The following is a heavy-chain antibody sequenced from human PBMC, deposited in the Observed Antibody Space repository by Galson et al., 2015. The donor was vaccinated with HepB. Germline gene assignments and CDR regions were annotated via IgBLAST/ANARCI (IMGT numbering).Heavy chain of an antibody. CDR3: ARGGYYYGSGRHQGDAFDI. J-gene: IGHJ3*02. Sequence: CAISGDSVSSNSAAWNWIRQSPSRGLEWLGRTYYRSKWYNDYAVSVKSRTTINPDTSKNQSSLQLNSVTPEDTAVYYCARGGYYYGSGRHQGDAFDIWGQGTMVTVSS. CDR2: TYYRSKWYN. CDR1: GDSVSSNSAA. D-gene: IGHD3-10*01. V-gene: IGHV6-1*01.